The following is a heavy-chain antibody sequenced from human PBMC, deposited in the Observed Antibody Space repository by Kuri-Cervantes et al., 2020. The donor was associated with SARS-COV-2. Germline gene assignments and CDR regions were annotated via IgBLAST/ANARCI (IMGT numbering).Heavy chain of an antibody. CDR3: ARGRIAAAANNWFDP. Sequence: SETLSLTCAVYGGSFSGYYWSWIRQPPGKGLEWIGEINHSGSTNYNPSLKSRVTISVDTSKNQFSLKLSSVTAADTAVYYCARGRIAAAANNWFDPWGQGTRVTVSS. J-gene: IGHJ5*02. CDR1: GGSFSGYY. CDR2: INHSGST. V-gene: IGHV4-34*01. D-gene: IGHD6-13*01.